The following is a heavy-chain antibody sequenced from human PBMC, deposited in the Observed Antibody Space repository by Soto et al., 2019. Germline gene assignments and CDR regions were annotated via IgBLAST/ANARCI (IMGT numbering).Heavy chain of an antibody. J-gene: IGHJ5*02. CDR3: ARGYCSGGSCYGNWFDP. Sequence: PGESLKISCKGSGYSFTSYWVGWVPQMPGESLEWMGIIYPGDSDTRYSPSFQGQVTISADKSISTAYLQWSSLKASDTAMYYCARGYCSGGSCYGNWFDPWGQGTLVTVSS. CDR1: GYSFTSYW. V-gene: IGHV5-51*01. CDR2: IYPGDSDT. D-gene: IGHD2-15*01.